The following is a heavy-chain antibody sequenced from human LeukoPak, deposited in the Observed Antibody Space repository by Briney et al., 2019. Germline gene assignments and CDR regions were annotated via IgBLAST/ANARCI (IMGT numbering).Heavy chain of an antibody. Sequence: PGGSLRLSCAASGFTFSSYWMSWVRQAPGKGLEWVANIKQDGSEKYYVDSVKGRFTISRDNAKNSLYLQMNSLRAEDTAVYYCASHSGGRRSWFDPWGQGTLVTVSS. CDR2: IKQDGSEK. V-gene: IGHV3-7*01. D-gene: IGHD3-10*01. J-gene: IGHJ5*02. CDR1: GFTFSSYW. CDR3: ASHSGGRRSWFDP.